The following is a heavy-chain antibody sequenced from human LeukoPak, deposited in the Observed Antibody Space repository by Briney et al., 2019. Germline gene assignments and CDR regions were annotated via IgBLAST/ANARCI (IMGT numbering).Heavy chain of an antibody. Sequence: GGSLRLSCAASGFTFSGYAMHWVRQAPGKGLEWVAVISYDGSNKYYADSVKGRFTIFRDNSKNTLYLQMNSLRAEDTAVYYCAKSLSSRGLIIPKTSRYFDYWGQGTLVTVSS. CDR2: ISYDGSNK. CDR1: GFTFSGYA. D-gene: IGHD3-10*01. J-gene: IGHJ4*02. V-gene: IGHV3-30*04. CDR3: AKSLSSRGLIIPKTSRYFDY.